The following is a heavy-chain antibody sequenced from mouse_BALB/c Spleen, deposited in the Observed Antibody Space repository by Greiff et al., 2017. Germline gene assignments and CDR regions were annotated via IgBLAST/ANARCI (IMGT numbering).Heavy chain of an antibody. J-gene: IGHJ3*01. D-gene: IGHD3-1*01. CDR2: IDPETGGT. V-gene: IGHV1-15*01. CDR3: TRGERDLGGFAY. Sequence: VKLQQSGAELVRPGASVTLSCKASGYTFTDYEMHWVKQTPVHGLEWIGAIDPETGGTAYNQKFKGKATLTADKSSSTAYMELRSLTSEDSAVYYCTRGERDLGGFAYWGQGTLVTVSA. CDR1: GYTFTDYE.